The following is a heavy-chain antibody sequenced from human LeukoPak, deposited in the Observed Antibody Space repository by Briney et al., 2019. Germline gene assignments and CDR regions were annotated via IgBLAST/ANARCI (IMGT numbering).Heavy chain of an antibody. V-gene: IGHV5-51*01. D-gene: IGHD3-10*01. J-gene: IGHJ2*01. CDR2: IYPGDSDT. CDR3: ARRITMVRGVKNSWYFDL. Sequence: GESLKISCKGSGYSFTSYWIGWVRQMPGKGLEWMGIIYPGDSDTRYSPSFQGQVTISADKSISTAYLQWSSLKASDTAMYYCARRITMVRGVKNSWYFDLWGRGTLVTVSS. CDR1: GYSFTSYW.